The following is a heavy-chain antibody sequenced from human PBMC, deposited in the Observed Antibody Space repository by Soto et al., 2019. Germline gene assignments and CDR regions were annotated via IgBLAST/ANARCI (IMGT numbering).Heavy chain of an antibody. J-gene: IGHJ3*01. D-gene: IGHD3-10*01. CDR1: GFSFSDFG. Sequence: PGGSLRLSCAGSGFSFSDFGMHWVRQAPGKGLEWVAVISYDGSNKNFADSVKGRFAISRDTSKNMMYLQMNSLRPEGTAVYYCAKWFGELFDGFDVWGQGTVVTVSS. CDR3: AKWFGELFDGFDV. V-gene: IGHV3-30*18. CDR2: ISYDGSNK.